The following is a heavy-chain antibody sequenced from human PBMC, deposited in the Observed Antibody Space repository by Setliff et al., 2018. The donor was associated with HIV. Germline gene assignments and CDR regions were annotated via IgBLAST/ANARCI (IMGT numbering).Heavy chain of an antibody. CDR3: AKVPSFYYNGSGYYYLDY. CDR1: GFTFSSNA. CDR2: ISGSGRNT. J-gene: IGHJ4*02. V-gene: IGHV3-23*01. D-gene: IGHD3-22*01. Sequence: GESLRLSCAASGFTFSSNAMSWVRQAPGKGLELVSAISGSGRNTHYANSVKGRFTISRSNSEDTLYLQMNSLRAEDTAVYYCAKVPSFYYNGSGYYYLDYWGQGTLVTVSS.